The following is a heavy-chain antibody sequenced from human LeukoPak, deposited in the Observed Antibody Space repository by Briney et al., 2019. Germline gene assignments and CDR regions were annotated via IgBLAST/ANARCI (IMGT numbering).Heavy chain of an antibody. CDR3: ARDLGGYPFFMDV. D-gene: IGHD2-15*01. J-gene: IGHJ6*03. V-gene: IGHV4-39*07. CDR2: LDESGRP. CDR1: GGSTRSGRHH. Sequence: PSETLSLTCSVSGGSTRSGRHHWAWVRQPPGKGLEFIGSLDESGRPYYNAPFKSRVTISEDSSGKQFSLNLSSVTAADTAVYYCARDLGGYPFFMDVWGRGTTVIVSS.